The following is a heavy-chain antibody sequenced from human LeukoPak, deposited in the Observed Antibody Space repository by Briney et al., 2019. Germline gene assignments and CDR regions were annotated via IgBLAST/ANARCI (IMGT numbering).Heavy chain of an antibody. D-gene: IGHD6-19*01. CDR3: ARDRTVAGYNYFDY. J-gene: IGHJ4*02. CDR2: ISYDGSNK. CDR1: GFTFSSYG. V-gene: IGHV3-30*03. Sequence: PGGSLRLSCAASGFTFSSYGMHWVRQAPGKGLEWVAVISYDGSNKYYADSVKGRFTISRDNAKNSLYLQMNSLRAEDTAVYFCARDRTVAGYNYFDYWGQGTLVTVSS.